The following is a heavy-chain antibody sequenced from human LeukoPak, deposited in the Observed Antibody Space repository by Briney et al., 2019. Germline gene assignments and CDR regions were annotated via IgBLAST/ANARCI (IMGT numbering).Heavy chain of an antibody. CDR2: IYASGST. CDR1: GGSISSYY. D-gene: IGHD4-11*01. V-gene: IGHV4-4*07. CDR3: ASNGVTSGRFDY. Sequence: SETLSLTCTVSGGSISSYYWSWIRQPAGKGLEWIGRIYASGSTSYNPSLKSRVTMSVDTSKNQFSLKLSSVTAADTAVDYCASNGVTSGRFDYWGQGTLVTASS. J-gene: IGHJ4*02.